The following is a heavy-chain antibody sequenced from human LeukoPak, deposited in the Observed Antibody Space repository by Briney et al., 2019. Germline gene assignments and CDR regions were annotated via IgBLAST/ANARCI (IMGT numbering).Heavy chain of an antibody. CDR2: ISSSGSTI. Sequence: PGGSLRLSCAASGCTFSSDEMNWVRQAPGRGLEWVSYISSSGSTIYYADSVKGRFTISRDNAKNSLYLQMNSLRAEDTAVYYCARARITETRYYYYGMDVWGQGTTVTVSS. CDR3: ARARITETRYYYYGMDV. V-gene: IGHV3-48*03. D-gene: IGHD3-10*01. CDR1: GCTFSSDE. J-gene: IGHJ6*02.